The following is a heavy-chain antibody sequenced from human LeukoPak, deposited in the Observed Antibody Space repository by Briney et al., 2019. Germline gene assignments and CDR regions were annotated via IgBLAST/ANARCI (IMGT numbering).Heavy chain of an antibody. CDR2: IYYSGTT. CDR1: DGSVSSVGYY. V-gene: IGHV4-39*01. Sequence: SETLSLTCTVSDGSVSSVGYYWGWIRQPPGKGLEWIGSIYYSGTTYYNPSLASRVTIFVDTSKNQFSLRLSSVTAADTAVYYCARGPPAKPGTGYYYGMDVWGLGTTVTVSS. J-gene: IGHJ6*02. CDR3: ARGPPAKPGTGYYYGMDV. D-gene: IGHD2-2*01.